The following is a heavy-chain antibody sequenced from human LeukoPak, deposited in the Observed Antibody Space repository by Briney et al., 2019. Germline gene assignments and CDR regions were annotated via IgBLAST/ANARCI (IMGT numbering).Heavy chain of an antibody. V-gene: IGHV3-30*19. D-gene: IGHD3-22*01. J-gene: IGHJ4*02. CDR1: GFTFSGYG. Sequence: PGGSLRLSCAASGFTFSGYGMHWVRQAPGKGLEWVAVISYDGSNKYYADSVKGRFTISRDNSKNTLYLQMNSLRAEDTAVYYCAKGRGYYFLGDYWGQGTLVTVSS. CDR2: ISYDGSNK. CDR3: AKGRGYYFLGDY.